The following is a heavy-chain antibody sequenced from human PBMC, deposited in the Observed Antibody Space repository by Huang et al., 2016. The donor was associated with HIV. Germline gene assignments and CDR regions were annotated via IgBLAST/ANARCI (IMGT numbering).Heavy chain of an antibody. V-gene: IGHV3-30*04. D-gene: IGHD6-19*01. CDR2: ISYEGRNK. CDR3: ARSAVPGDGDWFDP. CDR1: GFTFPNYA. J-gene: IGHJ5*02. Sequence: VQPGRSLRLSCAASGFTFPNYAIHWVRQAPGKGLELVAFISYEGRNKVYADSVKGRFTISRDNSKSTLYLLMNSLRVDDTALYYCARSAVPGDGDWFDPWGQGTLVTVSS.